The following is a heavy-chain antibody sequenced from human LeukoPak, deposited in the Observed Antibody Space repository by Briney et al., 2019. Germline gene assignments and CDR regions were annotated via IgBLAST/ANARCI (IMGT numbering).Heavy chain of an antibody. CDR1: GFTFSSYG. V-gene: IGHV3-30*02. D-gene: IGHD5-18*01. CDR3: AKGGLRLQLWSRY. J-gene: IGHJ4*02. CDR2: IWYGGSNK. Sequence: GGSLRLSCAASGFTFSSYGMHWVRQAPGKGLEWVAVIWYGGSNKYYAHSVKGRFTISRDNSKNTLYLQMNSLRAEDTAVYYCAKGGLRLQLWSRYWGQGTLVTVSS.